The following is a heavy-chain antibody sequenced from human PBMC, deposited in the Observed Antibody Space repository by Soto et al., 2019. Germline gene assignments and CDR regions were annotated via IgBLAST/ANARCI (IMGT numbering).Heavy chain of an antibody. J-gene: IGHJ6*02. Sequence: SVKVSCKASGGTFSSYAISWVRQAPGQGLEWMGGIIPIFGTANYAQKFQGRVTITADESTSTAYMELSSLRSEDTAVYYCARDHGIAAAGKYYYYYRMDVWGQGTTVTVSS. CDR3: ARDHGIAAAGKYYYYYRMDV. CDR2: IIPIFGTA. CDR1: GGTFSSYA. D-gene: IGHD6-13*01. V-gene: IGHV1-69*13.